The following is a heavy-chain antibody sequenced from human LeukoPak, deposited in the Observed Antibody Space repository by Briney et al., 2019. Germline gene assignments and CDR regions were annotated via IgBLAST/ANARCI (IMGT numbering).Heavy chain of an antibody. CDR2: ISGNNDNP. V-gene: IGHV1-18*01. Sequence: ASVKVSCKASGYTFSNFGINWVRQAPGQGLEWMGWISGNNDNPNYGQKFQGRFTVTTDSSANTAYMELRDLRFDDTAVYYCARDGTSTDDYWGQGTLVTVSS. J-gene: IGHJ4*02. D-gene: IGHD2-2*01. CDR3: ARDGTSTDDY. CDR1: GYTFSNFG.